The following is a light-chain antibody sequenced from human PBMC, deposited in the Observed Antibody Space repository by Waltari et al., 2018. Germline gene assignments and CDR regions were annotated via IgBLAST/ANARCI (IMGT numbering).Light chain of an antibody. J-gene: IGLJ2*01. CDR1: SSDVGGYSF. CDR2: DVR. V-gene: IGLV2-14*01. Sequence: QSALTQPASVSGSPGQSITISCTGTSSDVGGYSFVSWYQQRPGKAPKLMIYDVRNRPSGVSHRFSGSKSGTTASLTISGLQAEDEAEYYCSSYTRSSSLVFGGGPKLTVL. CDR3: SSYTRSSSLV.